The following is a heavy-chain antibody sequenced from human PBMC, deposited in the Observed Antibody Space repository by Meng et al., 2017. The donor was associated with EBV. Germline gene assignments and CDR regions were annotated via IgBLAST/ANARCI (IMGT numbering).Heavy chain of an antibody. V-gene: IGHV3-30*03. D-gene: IGHD6-19*01. CDR3: ASAEEAVAGTLDY. Sequence: QVPRGGSGGGVVPPGRSRSLSCAASGFTFSCYGTHWVRQAPGKGLEWVAVISYDGNNKYYADSVKGRFTISRDNSKNTLYLQMNSLRAEDTAVYYCASAEEAVAGTLDYWGQGTLVTVSS. CDR2: ISYDGNNK. J-gene: IGHJ4*02. CDR1: GFTFSCYG.